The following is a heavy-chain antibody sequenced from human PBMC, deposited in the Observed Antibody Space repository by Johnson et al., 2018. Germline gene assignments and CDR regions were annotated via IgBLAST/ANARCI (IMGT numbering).Heavy chain of an antibody. V-gene: IGHV3-9*01. CDR1: GFTFSSYA. J-gene: IGHJ1*01. CDR3: AKVSAAAGTQGFQH. CDR2: ISWNSGSI. D-gene: IGHD6-13*01. Sequence: VQLVQSGGGVVQPGRSLRLSCAASGFTFSSYAMHWVRQAPGKGLEWVSGISWNSGSIGYADSVKGRFTISRDNAKNSLYLQMNSLRAEDTAVYYCAKVSAAAGTQGFQHWGQGTLVTVSS.